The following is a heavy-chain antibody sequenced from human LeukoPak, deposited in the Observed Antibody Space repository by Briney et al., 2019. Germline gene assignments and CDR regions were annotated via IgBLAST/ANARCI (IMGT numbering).Heavy chain of an antibody. Sequence: SETLSLTCTVSGGSISSYYWSWIRQPAGKGLEWIGRIYTSGSTNYNPSLKSRVTMSVDTSKNQFSLKLTSVTAADTAVYYCATYVGATTGYYFDYWGQGTLVTVSS. V-gene: IGHV4-4*07. CDR2: IYTSGST. D-gene: IGHD1-26*01. CDR3: ATYVGATTGYYFDY. CDR1: GGSISSYY. J-gene: IGHJ4*02.